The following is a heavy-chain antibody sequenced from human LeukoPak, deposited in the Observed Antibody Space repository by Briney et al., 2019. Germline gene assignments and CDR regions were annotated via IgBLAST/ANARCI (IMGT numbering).Heavy chain of an antibody. V-gene: IGHV3-7*01. Sequence: PGGSLRLSCAASGFTFSSYSMSWVRQAPGKGLEWVANIKQGGSEKYYVDSVKGRFTISRDNAKNSLYLQMNSLRAEDTAVYYCARDRQLLGVSLYYFDYWGQGTLVTVSS. D-gene: IGHD3-10*01. CDR3: ARDRQLLGVSLYYFDY. J-gene: IGHJ4*02. CDR1: GFTFSSYS. CDR2: IKQGGSEK.